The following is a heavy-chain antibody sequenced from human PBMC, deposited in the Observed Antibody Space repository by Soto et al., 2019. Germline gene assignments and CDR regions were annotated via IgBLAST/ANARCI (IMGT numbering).Heavy chain of an antibody. J-gene: IGHJ5*02. CDR2: ISNSGDTI. V-gene: IGHV3-11*01. CDR1: GFTFSDYY. CDR3: ARRRAQRDT. D-gene: IGHD2-21*01. Sequence: VVSLRLSCAASGFTFSDYYMSWIRQAPGKGLEWVSSISNSGDTIFYADSVKGRFTISRDNVKNSLYLQMNSLRAEDTAVYYCARRRAQRDTWGQGTSVIVSS.